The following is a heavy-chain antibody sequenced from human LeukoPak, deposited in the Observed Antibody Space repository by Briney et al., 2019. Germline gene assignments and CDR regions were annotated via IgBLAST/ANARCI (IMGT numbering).Heavy chain of an antibody. CDR2: IYYSGTT. V-gene: IGHV4-59*01. CDR1: GGSISYYY. CDR3: AREDPQTTVPEGMDV. Sequence: PETLSLTCTVSGGSISYYYWSWIRQSPGKGLEWIGYIYYSGTTNYNPSLKSRVTISVDTSKNQFSLQLRSVTAADTAVYYCAREDPQTTVPEGMDVWGQGTTVTVSS. J-gene: IGHJ6*02. D-gene: IGHD4-17*01.